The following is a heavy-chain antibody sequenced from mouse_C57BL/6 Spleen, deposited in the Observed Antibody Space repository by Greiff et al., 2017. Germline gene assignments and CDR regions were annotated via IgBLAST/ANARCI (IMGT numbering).Heavy chain of an antibody. CDR2: IDPSDSYT. V-gene: IGHV1-59*01. J-gene: IGHJ1*03. CDR1: GYTFTSYW. D-gene: IGHD2-5*01. Sequence: VQLQQPGAELVRPGTSVTLSCKASGYTFTSYWMHWVKQRPGQGLEWIGVIDPSDSYTNYNQKFKGKATLTVDTSSSTAYMQLSSLTSEDSAVYYCARAGSNGPYWYFDVWGTGTTVTVSS. CDR3: ARAGSNGPYWYFDV.